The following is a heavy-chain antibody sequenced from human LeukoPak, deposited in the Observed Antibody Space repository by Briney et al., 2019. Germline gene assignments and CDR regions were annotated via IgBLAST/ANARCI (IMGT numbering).Heavy chain of an antibody. D-gene: IGHD6-6*01. V-gene: IGHV4-39*01. CDR3: ARSDGSSSWDHDC. Sequence: SETLSLTCTVSGGSISSSSYYWGWIRQPPGKGLEWIGSIYYSGSTYYNPSLKSRVTISVDTSKNQFSLKLSSVTAADTAVYYCARSDGSSSWDHDCWGQGTLVTVSS. CDR1: GGSISSSSYY. J-gene: IGHJ4*02. CDR2: IYYSGST.